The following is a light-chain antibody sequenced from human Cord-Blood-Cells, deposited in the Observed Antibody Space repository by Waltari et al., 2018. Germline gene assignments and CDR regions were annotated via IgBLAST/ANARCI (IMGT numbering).Light chain of an antibody. CDR1: SSDVGGYHY. Sequence: QSALTPPASVSGSPGQSITIPCTGTSSDVGGYHYVSWYQQHPGKSPKLMIYYVSKRPSGVSNRFSGAKSGNTASLTISGLQAEDEADYYCSSYTSSSTWVFGGGTKLTVL. J-gene: IGLJ3*02. CDR3: SSYTSSSTWV. CDR2: YVS. V-gene: IGLV2-14*03.